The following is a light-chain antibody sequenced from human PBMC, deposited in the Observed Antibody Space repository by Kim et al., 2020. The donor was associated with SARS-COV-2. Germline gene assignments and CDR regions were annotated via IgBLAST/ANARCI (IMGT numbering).Light chain of an antibody. CDR3: QAWDRSTAV. V-gene: IGLV3-1*01. CDR1: KLGDKY. J-gene: IGLJ2*01. Sequence: SVSPGPTASITCSGDKLGDKYACWYQQKAGQSPVLVIYQDTKRPSGIPERFSGSNSGNTATLTISGTQTMDEADYYCQAWDRSTAVFGGGTQLTVL. CDR2: QDT.